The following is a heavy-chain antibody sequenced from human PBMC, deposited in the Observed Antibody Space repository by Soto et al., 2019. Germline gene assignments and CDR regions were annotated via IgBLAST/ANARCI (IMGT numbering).Heavy chain of an antibody. V-gene: IGHV3-66*01. Sequence: EVQLVESGGGLAQPGGSLRISCAASGFTVSDNYMSWVRQAPGKGLEWLSVIYSGGKTYYADSVKGRFTISRDNSRNIVYLQMDTLRAEDTAVYYCAKDRGITGTWHYWGQGTLVTVSS. D-gene: IGHD1-20*01. J-gene: IGHJ4*02. CDR2: IYSGGKT. CDR1: GFTVSDNY. CDR3: AKDRGITGTWHY.